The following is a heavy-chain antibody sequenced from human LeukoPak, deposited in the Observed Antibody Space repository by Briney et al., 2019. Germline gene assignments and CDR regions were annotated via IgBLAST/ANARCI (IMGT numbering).Heavy chain of an antibody. V-gene: IGHV3-21*01. CDR1: GFTFSSYS. J-gene: IGHJ4*02. CDR3: ARQRRYCSGDNCYQRTFDY. Sequence: GGSLRLSCAASGFTFSSYSMNWVRQAPGKGLEWVSSISSSSSYIYYADSVKGRFTISRDNAKNSLYLQMNSLRAEDTAVYYCARQRRYCSGDNCYQRTFDYWGQGTLVTVSS. CDR2: ISSSSSYI. D-gene: IGHD2-15*01.